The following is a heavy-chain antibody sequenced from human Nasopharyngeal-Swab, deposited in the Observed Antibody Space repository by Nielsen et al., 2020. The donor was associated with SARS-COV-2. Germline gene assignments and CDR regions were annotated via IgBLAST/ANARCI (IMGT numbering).Heavy chain of an antibody. V-gene: IGHV4-30-4*01. CDR2: IYYSGST. J-gene: IGHJ4*02. CDR1: GGSISSGDYY. D-gene: IGHD6-19*01. Sequence: SETLSLTCTVSGGSISSGDYYWSWIRQPPGKGLEWIGYIYYSGSTYYNPSLKSRVTISVDTSKNQFSLKLSSVTAADTAVYYCARVSQWLVTLIDYWGQGTLVTVSS. CDR3: ARVSQWLVTLIDY.